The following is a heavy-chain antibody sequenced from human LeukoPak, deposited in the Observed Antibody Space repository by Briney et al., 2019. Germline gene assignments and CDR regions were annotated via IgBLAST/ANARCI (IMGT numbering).Heavy chain of an antibody. CDR1: GGSFSGYY. CDR3: ARTATIFGVVTLPNYYYGMDV. J-gene: IGHJ6*02. V-gene: IGHV4-59*01. D-gene: IGHD3-3*01. Sequence: PSETLSLTCAVYGGSFSGYYWSWIRQPPGKGLEWIGYIYYSGSTNYNPSLKSRVTISVDTSKNQFSLKLSSVTAADTAVYYCARTATIFGVVTLPNYYYGMDVWGQGTTVTVSS. CDR2: IYYSGST.